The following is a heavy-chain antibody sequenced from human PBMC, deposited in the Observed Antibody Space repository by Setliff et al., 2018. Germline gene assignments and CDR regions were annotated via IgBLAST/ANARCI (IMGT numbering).Heavy chain of an antibody. CDR2: IGPNGCST. J-gene: IGHJ3*02. CDR3: VKTHWDTWIRGAFDI. D-gene: IGHD3-10*01. Sequence: AGGSLRLSCSASGFTFNTYTMHWVRQAPGKGLEYVSSIGPNGCSTYYANSVKGRFTISRDSSKNTLYLQMSSLRAEDTAVYYCVKTHWDTWIRGAFDIWGQGTMVTVSS. CDR1: GFTFNTYT. V-gene: IGHV3-64D*09.